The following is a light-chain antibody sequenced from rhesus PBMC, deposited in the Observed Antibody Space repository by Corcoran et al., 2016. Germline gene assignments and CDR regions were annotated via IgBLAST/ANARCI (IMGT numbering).Light chain of an antibody. CDR2: KAS. J-gene: IGKJ3*01. CDR3: QHGYSTPFT. V-gene: IGKV1-74*01. CDR1: ENGNNY. Sequence: DIQMTQSPFSLSASVGDRVTTTCRASENGNNYLNWYQQKPGKAPKLLIYKASTLQSGVPSRFSGSGSGTDYTFTISILQPEDVATYYCQHGYSTPFTFGPGTKLDIK.